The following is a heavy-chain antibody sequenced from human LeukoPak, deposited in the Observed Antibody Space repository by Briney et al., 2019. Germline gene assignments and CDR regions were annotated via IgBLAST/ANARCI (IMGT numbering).Heavy chain of an antibody. V-gene: IGHV3-7*01. Sequence: SGGSLRLSCTASGFTFSSYCRSWVRQAPGKGLEWVANIKQDGSEKYYVDSVKGRFTISRDNAKNSLYLQMNSLRAEDTAVYYCGRQKWELPELDYWGQGALVTVSS. CDR3: GRQKWELPELDY. CDR2: IKQDGSEK. J-gene: IGHJ4*02. CDR1: GFTFSSYC. D-gene: IGHD1-26*01.